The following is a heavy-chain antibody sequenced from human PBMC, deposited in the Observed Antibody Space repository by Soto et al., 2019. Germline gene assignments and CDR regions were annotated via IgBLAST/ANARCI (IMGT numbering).Heavy chain of an antibody. V-gene: IGHV1-69*13. CDR1: GGTFSSYA. CDR2: IIPIFGTA. D-gene: IGHD6-6*01. Sequence: SVKVSCKASGGTFSSYAISWVRQAPGQGLEWTGGIIPIFGTANYAQKFQGRVTITADESTSTAYMELSSLRSEDTAVYYCARVSGLGYSSSPLNYWGQGTLVTVSS. J-gene: IGHJ4*02. CDR3: ARVSGLGYSSSPLNY.